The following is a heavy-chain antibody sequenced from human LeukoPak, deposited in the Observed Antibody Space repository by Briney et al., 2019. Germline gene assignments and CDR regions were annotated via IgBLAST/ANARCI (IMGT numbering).Heavy chain of an antibody. CDR2: IIPIFGTA. CDR3: ASSNYYDSSGYYYSY. D-gene: IGHD3-22*01. J-gene: IGHJ4*02. CDR1: GGTFSSYA. Sequence: ASVKVSCKASGGTFSSYAISWVRQAPGQGLEWMGGIIPIFGTANYAQKFQGRVTITADKSTSTAYIELSSLRSEDTAVYYCASSNYYDSSGYYYSYWGQGTLVTVSS. V-gene: IGHV1-69*06.